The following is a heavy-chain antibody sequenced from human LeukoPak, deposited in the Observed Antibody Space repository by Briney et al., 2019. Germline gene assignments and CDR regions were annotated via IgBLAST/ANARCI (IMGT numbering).Heavy chain of an antibody. CDR1: GYTFTSYG. D-gene: IGHD3-9*01. J-gene: IGHJ4*02. CDR2: ISAYNDNT. CDR3: ARVHYDILTGYSYFDY. V-gene: IGHV1-18*01. Sequence: ASVKVSCKASGYTFTSYGIRWVRQAPGQGLEWRGWISAYNDNTNYAQKLQGRVTMTTDTSTSTAYMELRSLRSDDTAVYYCARVHYDILTGYSYFDYWGQGTLVTVSS.